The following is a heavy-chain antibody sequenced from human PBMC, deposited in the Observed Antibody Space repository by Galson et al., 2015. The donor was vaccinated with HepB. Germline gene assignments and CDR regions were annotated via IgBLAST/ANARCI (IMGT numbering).Heavy chain of an antibody. CDR2: IKYDGSEE. V-gene: IGHV3-7*03. Sequence: SLRLSCAVSGFTFSTHWMSWVRQAPGKGLEWVANIKYDGSEEYYVDSVKGRFTVSRDNVKNSVYLHMNSLRAEDTAVYYGAREGLLWGWQGFSFYYFGMDVWGQGTTVIVSS. CDR1: GFTFSTHW. J-gene: IGHJ6*02. CDR3: AREGLLWGWQGFSFYYFGMDV. D-gene: IGHD3-16*01.